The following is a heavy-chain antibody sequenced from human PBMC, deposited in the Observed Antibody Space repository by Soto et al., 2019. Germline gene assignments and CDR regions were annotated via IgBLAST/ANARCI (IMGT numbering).Heavy chain of an antibody. D-gene: IGHD6-19*01. CDR2: IKQDGSEK. J-gene: IGHJ3*01. Sequence: GGSLRLSCAASGFTFISYWMSWVLQAPGKGLEWVANIKQDGSEKYYVDSVKGRFTISRDNAKNSLYLQMNSLRAEDTAVYYCARDRHSSGWSDAFDVWGQGTMVTVSS. V-gene: IGHV3-7*01. CDR1: GFTFISYW. CDR3: ARDRHSSGWSDAFDV.